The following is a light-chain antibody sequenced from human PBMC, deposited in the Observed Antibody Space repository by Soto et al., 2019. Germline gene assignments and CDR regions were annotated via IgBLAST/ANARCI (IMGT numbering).Light chain of an antibody. V-gene: IGKV1-39*01. J-gene: IGKJ5*01. CDR2: AAS. CDR1: QSISRY. CDR3: QQASRFPRT. Sequence: DFQMTQSPSSLSASLGDRVTMXXRVSQSISRYLNWYQQKPGQAPKIXIYAASSLQSGVPSRFSGRGSGTDFTLTISSLQPEDFATYYCQQASRFPRTFGQGTRLDIK.